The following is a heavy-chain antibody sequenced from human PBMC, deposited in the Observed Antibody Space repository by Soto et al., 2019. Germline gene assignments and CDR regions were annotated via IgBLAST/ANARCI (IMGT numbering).Heavy chain of an antibody. CDR3: ARGGAFSWNYIHY. V-gene: IGHV4-38-2*01. CDR1: GYSISSGYY. CDR2: IYHSGST. Sequence: PSETLSLTCAVSGYSISSGYYWGWIRQPPGKGLEWIGSIYHSGSTYYNPSLKSRVTISVDTSKNQFSLKLSSVTAADTSVYYCARGGAFSWNYIHYWGQGTLVTVSS. D-gene: IGHD1-7*01. J-gene: IGHJ4*02.